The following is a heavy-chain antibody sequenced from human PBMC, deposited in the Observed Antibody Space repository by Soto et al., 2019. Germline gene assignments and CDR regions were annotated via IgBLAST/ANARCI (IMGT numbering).Heavy chain of an antibody. D-gene: IGHD1-26*01. CDR1: GFTFSSYA. CDR3: AMGSVGGAGSFDP. V-gene: IGHV3-23*01. Sequence: EVQLLESGGGLVQPGGSLRLSCAASGFTFSSYAMSWVRQAPGKGLEWVSAISGSGGSTYYADSVKGRCSSSRDNSKNTLYLQVCSLRAGGTAVYYCAMGSVGGAGSFDPWGQGTLVTVSS. CDR2: ISGSGGST. J-gene: IGHJ5*02.